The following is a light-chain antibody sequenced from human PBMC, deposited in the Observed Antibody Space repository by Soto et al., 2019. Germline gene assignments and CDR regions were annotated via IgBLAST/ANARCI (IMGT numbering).Light chain of an antibody. CDR2: AVS. CDR3: SSYTSDSSYV. J-gene: IGLJ1*01. CDR1: SGDVGLYDY. V-gene: IGLV2-14*01. Sequence: QSALTQPASVSGGPGQSSSISWTGRSGDVGLYDYVSWYQQHPGKAPQLMIYAVSNRPSGVSNRFSASKSGNTASLFISGLQAEDEADYYCSSYTSDSSYVFGSGTKVTVL.